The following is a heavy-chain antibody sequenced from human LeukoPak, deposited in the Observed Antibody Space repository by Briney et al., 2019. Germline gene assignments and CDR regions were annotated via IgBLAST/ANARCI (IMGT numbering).Heavy chain of an antibody. J-gene: IGHJ4*02. CDR3: ARSYSGHDFMI. D-gene: IGHD5-12*01. CDR2: INPNSGGT. V-gene: IGHV1-2*02. CDR1: GYTFIGYY. Sequence: ASVKVSCKASGYTFIGYYMHGVQQAPGQGLEWMGWINPNSGGTNYAQKFQGRVTMTRDTSISTAYMELSSLRSDDTAVYYCARSYSGHDFMIWGQGTLVTVSS.